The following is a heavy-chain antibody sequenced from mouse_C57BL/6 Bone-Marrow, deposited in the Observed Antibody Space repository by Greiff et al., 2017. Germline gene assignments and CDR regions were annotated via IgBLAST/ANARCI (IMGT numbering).Heavy chain of an antibody. D-gene: IGHD3-2*02. J-gene: IGHJ4*01. CDR3: ARGYSSGYYAMDY. V-gene: IGHV1-59*01. CDR2: IDPSDSYT. CDR1: GYTFTSYW. Sequence: QVQLQQPGAELVRPGTSVKLSCKASGYTFTSYWMHWVKQRPGQGLEWIGVIDPSDSYTNYNQKFKGKATLTVDTSSSTAYMQLSSVTSEDSAVYYCARGYSSGYYAMDYWGQGTSVTVSS.